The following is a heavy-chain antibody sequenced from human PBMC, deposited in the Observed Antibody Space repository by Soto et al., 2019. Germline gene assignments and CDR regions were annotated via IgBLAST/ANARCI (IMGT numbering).Heavy chain of an antibody. CDR2: IIPIFGTA. CDR1: GGTFSSYA. D-gene: IGHD2-2*01. J-gene: IGHJ6*02. CDR3: ARGGIPPSYPRYCSSNSCCDLYGMGV. V-gene: IGHV1-69*13. Sequence: GSSVKVSCKASGGTFSSYAISWVRQAPGQGLEWMGGIIPIFGTANYAQKFQGRVTITADESTSTAYMELSSLRSEDTAVYYCARGGIPPSYPRYCSSNSCCDLYGMGVWGQGTTVTVSS.